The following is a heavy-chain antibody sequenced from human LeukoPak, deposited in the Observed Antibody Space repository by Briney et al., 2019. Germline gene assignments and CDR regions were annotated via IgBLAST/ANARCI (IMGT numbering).Heavy chain of an antibody. CDR1: GGTFSSYA. CDR2: IIPIFGTA. CDR3: ARSTVSRLIYYYYYYYMDV. D-gene: IGHD3-16*01. Sequence: EASVKVSCKASGGTFSSYAISWVRQAPGQGLEWMGGIIPIFGTANYAQKFQGGVTITTDESTSTAYMELSSLRSEDTAVYYCARSTVSRLIYYYYYYYMDVWGKGTTVTVSS. J-gene: IGHJ6*03. V-gene: IGHV1-69*05.